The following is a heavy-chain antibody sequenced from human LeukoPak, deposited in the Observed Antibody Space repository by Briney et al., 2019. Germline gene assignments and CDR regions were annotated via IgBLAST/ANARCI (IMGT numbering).Heavy chain of an antibody. V-gene: IGHV3-48*02. CDR1: GFTFSNYS. J-gene: IGHJ4*02. CDR3: ARDWPRDGYHEIFEY. Sequence: GGSLRLSCAASGFTFSNYSMSWVRQAPGKGLEWVSYISSSSSTIYYAESVKGRFTISRDNAKNSLYLQMNSLRDEDTAVYYCARDWPRDGYHEIFEYWGQGTLVTVSS. CDR2: ISSSSSTI. D-gene: IGHD5-24*01.